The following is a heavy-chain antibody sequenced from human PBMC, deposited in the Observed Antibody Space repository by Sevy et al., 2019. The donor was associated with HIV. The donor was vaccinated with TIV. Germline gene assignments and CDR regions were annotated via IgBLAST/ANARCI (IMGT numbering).Heavy chain of an antibody. D-gene: IGHD6-19*01. V-gene: IGHV3-48*03. CDR1: GFTFSSYE. CDR2: ISSSGSTI. CDR3: AGVGIAVAGTYYYYYYGMDV. Sequence: GGSLRLSCAASGFTFSSYEMNWVRQAPGKGLEWVSYISSSGSTIYYADSVKGRFTISRDNAKNSLYLQMNSLRAEDTAVYYCAGVGIAVAGTYYYYYYGMDVWGQGTTVTVSS. J-gene: IGHJ6*02.